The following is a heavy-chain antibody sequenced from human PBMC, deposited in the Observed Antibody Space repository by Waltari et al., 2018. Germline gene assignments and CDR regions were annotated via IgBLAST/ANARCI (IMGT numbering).Heavy chain of an antibody. V-gene: IGHV4-4*07. Sequence: QVPLQESGPGLVKPSETLSLTCTVSGGSISSYYWSWIRQPAGKGLEWIGRIYTSGSTNYNPSLKSRVTMSVDTSKNQFSLKLSSVTAADTAVYYCARDLVTTRYYYYYYMDVWGKGTTVTVSS. CDR3: ARDLVTTRYYYYYYMDV. CDR2: IYTSGST. D-gene: IGHD4-17*01. J-gene: IGHJ6*03. CDR1: GGSISSYY.